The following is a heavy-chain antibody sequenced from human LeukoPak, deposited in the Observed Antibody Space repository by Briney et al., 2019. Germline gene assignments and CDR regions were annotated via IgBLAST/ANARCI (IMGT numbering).Heavy chain of an antibody. J-gene: IGHJ4*02. CDR1: GFTFSSYA. D-gene: IGHD3-9*01. Sequence: SGGSLRLSCAASGFTFSSYAMSWVRQAPGKGLEWVSAISGSGGSTYYADSVKGRFTISGDNSKNTLYLQMNSLRAEDTAVYYCAKHYAYYDILTGSDYWGQGTLVTVSS. CDR3: AKHYAYYDILTGSDY. CDR2: ISGSGGST. V-gene: IGHV3-23*01.